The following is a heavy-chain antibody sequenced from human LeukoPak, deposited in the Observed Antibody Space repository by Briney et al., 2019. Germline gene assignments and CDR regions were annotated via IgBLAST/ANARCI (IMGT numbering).Heavy chain of an antibody. CDR3: AKDQEDRGYPSSFDF. CDR1: GFSFSDYA. D-gene: IGHD2-15*01. V-gene: IGHV3-23*01. J-gene: IGHJ4*02. Sequence: GGSLRLSCTSSGFSFSDYAMNWVRQAPGKGLEWVSCIRGNSGMRFYSDSVRGRFTISRDNSKNTVYLQVDSLRVDDTAVYFCAKDQEDRGYPSSFDFWGQGTLVTVSS. CDR2: IRGNSGMR.